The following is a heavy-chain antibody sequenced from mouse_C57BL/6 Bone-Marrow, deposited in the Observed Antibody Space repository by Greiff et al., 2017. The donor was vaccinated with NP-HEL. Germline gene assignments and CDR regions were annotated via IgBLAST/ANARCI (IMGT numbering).Heavy chain of an antibody. V-gene: IGHV5-17*01. Sequence: EVKLMESGGGLVKPGGSLKLSCAASGFTFSDYGMHWVRQAPEKGLEWVAYISSGSSTIYYADTVKGRFTISRDNAKNTLFLQMTSLRSEDTAMYYGSRRGWFSGAMDYWGQGTSVTVSS. J-gene: IGHJ4*01. CDR3: SRRGWFSGAMDY. CDR1: GFTFSDYG. D-gene: IGHD3-3*01. CDR2: ISSGSSTI.